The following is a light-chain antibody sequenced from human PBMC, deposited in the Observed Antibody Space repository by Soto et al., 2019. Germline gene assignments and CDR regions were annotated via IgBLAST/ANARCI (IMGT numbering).Light chain of an antibody. CDR2: DAS. CDR3: QQYETFSGT. Sequence: DIQMTQSPSTLSASLVDRVTITCLASQSISGWLAWYQQKPGEAPKLLIYDASALPRGVPSRFSGSGSGTKFTLTIASLQPDDFATYYCQQYETFSGTFGPGTKVDIK. J-gene: IGKJ1*01. V-gene: IGKV1-5*01. CDR1: QSISGW.